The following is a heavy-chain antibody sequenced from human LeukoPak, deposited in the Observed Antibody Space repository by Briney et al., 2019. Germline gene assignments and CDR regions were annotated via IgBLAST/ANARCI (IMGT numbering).Heavy chain of an antibody. CDR1: GYSFTSYW. J-gene: IGHJ4*02. CDR2: IYPGDSDT. Sequence: GASLQISCKGSGYSFTSYWIGWVRQLPGKGLEWMGIIYPGDSDTRYSPSFQGQVTISADKSISTAYLQWSSLKASGTAMYYCARHLAVAGFDYWGQGTLVTVSS. V-gene: IGHV5-51*01. CDR3: ARHLAVAGFDY. D-gene: IGHD6-19*01.